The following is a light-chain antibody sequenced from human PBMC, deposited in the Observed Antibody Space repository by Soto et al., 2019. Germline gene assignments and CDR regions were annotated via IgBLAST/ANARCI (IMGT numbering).Light chain of an antibody. Sequence: EIVLTQSPATLSLSPGERATLSCRASQSVSSYLAWYQQKPGQAPRLLIYDASNRATGIPARFSGSGSGTDFTLTISSLEPEDFAVYYCQQRSNWRFTFGPGTNVDIK. J-gene: IGKJ3*01. CDR3: QQRSNWRFT. CDR1: QSVSSY. V-gene: IGKV3-11*01. CDR2: DAS.